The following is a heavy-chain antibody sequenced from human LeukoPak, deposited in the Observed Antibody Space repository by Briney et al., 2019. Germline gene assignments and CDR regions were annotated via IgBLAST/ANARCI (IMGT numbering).Heavy chain of an antibody. CDR1: GYTLTELS. CDR2: FDPEDGET. J-gene: IGHJ5*02. D-gene: IGHD6-13*01. Sequence: GASVKVSCKVSGYTLTELSMHWVRQAPGKGLEWMGGFDPEDGETIYAQKFQGRVTMTEDTSTDTAYMELSSLRSEDTAVYYCATSGDSSSWYSNWFDPWGQGTLVTVSS. CDR3: ATSGDSSSWYSNWFDP. V-gene: IGHV1-24*01.